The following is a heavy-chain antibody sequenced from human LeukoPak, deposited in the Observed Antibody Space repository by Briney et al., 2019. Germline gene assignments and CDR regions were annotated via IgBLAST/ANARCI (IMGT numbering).Heavy chain of an antibody. J-gene: IGHJ4*02. D-gene: IGHD3-10*01. V-gene: IGHV3-72*01. CDR2: TRNKANSYTT. CDR3: ARLFGSGTYYNLDY. CDR1: GFTFSSYS. Sequence: GGSLRLSCAASGFTFSSYSMNWVRQAPGKGLEWVGRTRNKANSYTTDYAASVKGRFTISRDDLKNSLYLQMNSLKTEDTAVYYCARLFGSGTYYNLDYWGQGTLVTVSS.